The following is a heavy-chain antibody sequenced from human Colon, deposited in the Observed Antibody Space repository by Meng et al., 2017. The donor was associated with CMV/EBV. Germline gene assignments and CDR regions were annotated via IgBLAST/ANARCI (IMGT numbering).Heavy chain of an antibody. V-gene: IGHV3-30*02. J-gene: IGHJ4*02. CDR2: IRYDGTKA. D-gene: IGHD2-21*02. CDR1: RFTFNTFG. CDR3: AKEFVLGTHLDH. Sequence: GGSLRLSCSASRFTFNTFGMHWVRQAPGKGLEWVAFIRYDGTKADYADSVTGRFTISRDNAKSSLHLQMTSLRPEDSAVYFCAKEFVLGTHLDHWGQGTLVTVSS.